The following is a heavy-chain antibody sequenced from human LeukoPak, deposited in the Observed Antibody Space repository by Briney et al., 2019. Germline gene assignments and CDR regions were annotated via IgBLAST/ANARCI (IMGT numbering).Heavy chain of an antibody. D-gene: IGHD2-2*01. CDR1: GGTFSSHA. V-gene: IGHV1-69*13. J-gene: IGHJ4*02. Sequence: SVKVSCKASGGTFSSHATSWVRQAPGQGLEWMGGIIPIFGTANYAQKFQGRVTITADESTSTAYMELSSLRSEDTAVYYCASSSTQYCSSTSCYYFDYWGQGTLVTVSS. CDR2: IIPIFGTA. CDR3: ASSSTQYCSSTSCYYFDY.